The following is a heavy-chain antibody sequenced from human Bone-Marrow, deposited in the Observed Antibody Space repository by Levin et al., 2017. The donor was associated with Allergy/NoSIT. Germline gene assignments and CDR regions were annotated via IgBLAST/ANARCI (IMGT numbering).Heavy chain of an antibody. Sequence: SLKISCAASGFNFDDYAMHWVRQVPGKGLEWVSGITSNSGSRDYADSVKGRFTISRDNARNSLFLQLNSLRAEDTALYYCAKDDSFDYWGQGTLVTVSS. J-gene: IGHJ4*02. V-gene: IGHV3-9*01. CDR2: ITSNSGSR. CDR1: GFNFDDYA. CDR3: AKDDSFDY.